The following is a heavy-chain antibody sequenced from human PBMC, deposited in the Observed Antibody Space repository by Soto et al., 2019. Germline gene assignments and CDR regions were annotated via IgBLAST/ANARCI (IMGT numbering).Heavy chain of an antibody. D-gene: IGHD3-22*01. V-gene: IGHV1-69*02. CDR2: IIPILGIA. CDR3: ARGGTMIVVAPFDY. J-gene: IGHJ4*02. CDR1: GGTFSSYT. Sequence: QVQLVQSGAEVKKPGSSVKVSCKASGGTFSSYTISWVRQAPGQGLEWMGRIIPILGIANYAQKFQGRVTITADKSTSTAYMELSSLRSEDTAVYYCARGGTMIVVAPFDYWGQGTLVTVSS.